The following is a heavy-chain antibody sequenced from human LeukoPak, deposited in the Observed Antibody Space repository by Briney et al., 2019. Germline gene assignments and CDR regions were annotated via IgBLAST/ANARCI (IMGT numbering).Heavy chain of an antibody. V-gene: IGHV1-2*02. CDR3: ATDRIEPYAFDI. CDR1: GYTFTGYY. D-gene: IGHD1-14*01. CDR2: INPNSGGT. Sequence: GASVKVSRKASGYTFTGYYMHWVRQAPGQGLEWMGWINPNSGGTIYAQKFQGRVTMTEDTSTDTAYMELSSLRSEDTAVYYCATDRIEPYAFDIWGQGTMVTVSS. J-gene: IGHJ3*02.